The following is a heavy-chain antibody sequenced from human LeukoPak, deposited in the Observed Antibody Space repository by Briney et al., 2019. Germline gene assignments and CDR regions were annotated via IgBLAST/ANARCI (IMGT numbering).Heavy chain of an antibody. J-gene: IGHJ3*02. CDR2: ISSRSNTA. V-gene: IGHV3-48*04. CDR3: ARPHRGGAFDI. D-gene: IGHD3-3*01. Sequence: GGSLRLSCAASGFSFNSYSMNWVRQAPGKGLEWVSYISSRSNTAYYADSVKGRFTISRDNAKNSLYLQMNSLRAEDTAVYYCARPHRGGAFDIWGQGTMVTVSS. CDR1: GFSFNSYS.